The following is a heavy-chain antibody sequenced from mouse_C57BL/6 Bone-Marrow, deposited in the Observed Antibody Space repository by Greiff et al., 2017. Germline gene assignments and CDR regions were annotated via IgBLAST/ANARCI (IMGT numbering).Heavy chain of an antibody. CDR3: ARGDDGYYLAY. CDR1: GYTFTSYW. J-gene: IGHJ3*01. V-gene: IGHV1-59*01. Sequence: QVQLKQPGAELVRPGTSVKLSCKASGYTFTSYWMHWVKQRPGQGLEWIGVIDPSDSYTNYNQKFKGKATLTVDTSSSTAYMQLSSLTSEDSAVYYCARGDDGYYLAYWGQGTLVTVSA. CDR2: IDPSDSYT. D-gene: IGHD2-3*01.